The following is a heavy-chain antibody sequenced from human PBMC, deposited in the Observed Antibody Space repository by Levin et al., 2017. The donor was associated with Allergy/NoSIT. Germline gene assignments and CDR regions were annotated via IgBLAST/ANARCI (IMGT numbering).Heavy chain of an antibody. V-gene: IGHV3-23*01. CDR2: ISGSGGST. J-gene: IGHJ2*01. Sequence: PGGSLRLSCAASGFTFSRNAMSWVRQAPGKGLEWVSAISGSGGSTHYADSVKGRFTISRDNSKNTLYLQMNSLRAEDTAVYYCAKDGVEATISGWYFDLWGRGTLVTVSS. CDR1: GFTFSRNA. D-gene: IGHD5-12*01. CDR3: AKDGVEATISGWYFDL.